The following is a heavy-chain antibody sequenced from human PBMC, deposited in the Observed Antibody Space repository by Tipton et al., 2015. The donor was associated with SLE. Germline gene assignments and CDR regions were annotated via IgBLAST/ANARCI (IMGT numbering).Heavy chain of an antibody. CDR1: DGSISSSNYY. J-gene: IGHJ4*02. CDR3: ARRHYSGPFDN. CDR2: IFYTGST. V-gene: IGHV4-39*07. Sequence: TLSLTCTVSDGSISSSNYYWGWIRQPPGKGLEWIGSIFYTGSTYCNPSLKSRVSFSIDTSKNQFSLKLNSVTAADTAVYYCARRHYSGPFDNWGQGTLVTVST. D-gene: IGHD5-12*01.